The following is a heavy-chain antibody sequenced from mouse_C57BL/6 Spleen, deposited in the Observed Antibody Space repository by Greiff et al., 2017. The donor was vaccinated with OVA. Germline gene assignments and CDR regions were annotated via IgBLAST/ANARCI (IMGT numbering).Heavy chain of an antibody. D-gene: IGHD1-1*01. J-gene: IGHJ2*01. CDR2: IDPNSGGT. CDR1: GYTFTSYW. Sequence: QVQLQQPGAELVKPGASVKLSCKASGYTFTSYWMHWVKQRPGRGLAWNGRIDPNSGGTKYNEKFKSKATLTVDKPSSTAYMQLSSLTSEDPAVYYCARLDSHYYGSSLDYWGQGTTLTVSS. V-gene: IGHV1-72*01. CDR3: ARLDSHYYGSSLDY.